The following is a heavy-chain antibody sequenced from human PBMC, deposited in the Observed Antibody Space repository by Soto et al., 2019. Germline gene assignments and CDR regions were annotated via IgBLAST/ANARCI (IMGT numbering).Heavy chain of an antibody. CDR3: XXXXXXXXXDY. J-gene: IGHJ4*02. V-gene: IGHV4-31*09. CDR2: IYYSGST. Sequence: QHPGKGLEWIGYIYYSGSTYYNPSLKSRVTISVDTSKNQFSLKLSSVTAADTAVDXXXXXXXXXXXDYWGQGTLVTVSS.